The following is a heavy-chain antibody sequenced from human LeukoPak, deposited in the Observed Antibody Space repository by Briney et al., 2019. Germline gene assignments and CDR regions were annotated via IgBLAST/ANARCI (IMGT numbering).Heavy chain of an antibody. CDR3: ARDTAAGGSDFDY. J-gene: IGHJ4*02. D-gene: IGHD6-13*01. V-gene: IGHV6-1*01. CDR2: TYYRSKWHS. CDR1: GDSVSSTRAA. Sequence: SQTLSLTCAISGDSVSSTRAAWNWIRQSPSRGLEWLGRTYYRSKWHSGYAVSVKSRIIIKADTSRNHFSLRLDSVTPEDTAVYYCARDTAAGGSDFDYWGQGTLVTVSS.